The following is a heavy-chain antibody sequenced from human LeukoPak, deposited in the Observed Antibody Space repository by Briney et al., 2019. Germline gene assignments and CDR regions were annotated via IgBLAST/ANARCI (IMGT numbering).Heavy chain of an antibody. J-gene: IGHJ4*02. CDR1: GFTFSSLW. D-gene: IGHD5-12*01. CDR2: INSDGTST. Sequence: PGGSLRLSCAASGFTFSSLWMHWVRQGPGKGLVWASRINSDGTSTNYADSVKGRFTISRDNAKNTLYLQMNSLRAEDTAVYYCARDPHSYSGYDRFDYWGQGTLVTVCS. V-gene: IGHV3-74*01. CDR3: ARDPHSYSGYDRFDY.